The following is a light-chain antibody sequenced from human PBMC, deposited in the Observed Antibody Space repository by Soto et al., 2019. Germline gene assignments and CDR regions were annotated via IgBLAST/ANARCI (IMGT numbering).Light chain of an antibody. CDR1: QSVKSY. V-gene: IGKV3-11*01. Sequence: EIVLTQSPATLSLSPGEGVTLSCRASQSVKSYLAWYQVKPAQAPRLLIYDASNRATGIPTRFSGSGSGTDFTLTISSLEPEDFAVYYCQQRSNWPRFTFGGGTKVEIK. J-gene: IGKJ4*01. CDR3: QQRSNWPRFT. CDR2: DAS.